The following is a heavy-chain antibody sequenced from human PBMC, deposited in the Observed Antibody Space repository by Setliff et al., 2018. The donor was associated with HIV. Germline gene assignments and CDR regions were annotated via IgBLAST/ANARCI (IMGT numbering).Heavy chain of an antibody. CDR1: GASISNSNSY. CDR3: AGSSIAGNWFDP. D-gene: IGHD6-6*01. Sequence: KTSETLSLTCNVYGASISNSNSYWGWIRQPPGKRLERLGSIYDSGSTSYNPSLSSRLTISVDTSKNQFSLKLSSVTAADTAVYYCAGSSIAGNWFDPWGQGTLVTVSS. J-gene: IGHJ5*02. V-gene: IGHV4-39*07. CDR2: IYDSGST.